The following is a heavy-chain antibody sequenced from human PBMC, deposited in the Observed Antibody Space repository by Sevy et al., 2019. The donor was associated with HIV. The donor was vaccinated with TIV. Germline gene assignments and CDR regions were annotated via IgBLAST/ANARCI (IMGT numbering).Heavy chain of an antibody. D-gene: IGHD5-18*01. CDR2: FYLGGST. CDR1: GYSISSGYY. J-gene: IGHJ4*02. V-gene: IGHV4-38-2*02. CDR3: VRLVTAVVYYFDY. Sequence: SETLSLTCTVSGYSISSGYYWGWIRQSPGKGLEWFGSFYLGGSTYYNPSLKSRVTISPESSKNQFSLKLNSVTAADTAVYFGVRLVTAVVYYFDYWGQGTLVIVSS.